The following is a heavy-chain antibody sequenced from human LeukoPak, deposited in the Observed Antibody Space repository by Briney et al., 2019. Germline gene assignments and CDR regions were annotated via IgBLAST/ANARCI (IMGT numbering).Heavy chain of an antibody. CDR1: GGTFSSYA. CDR3: ATEARIAAAGFFDY. V-gene: IGHV1-69*13. J-gene: IGHJ4*02. Sequence: SVKVSCKASGGTFSSYAISWVRQAPGQGLEWMGGIIPIFGTANYAQKFQGRVTITADESTSTAYMELSSLRSEDTAVYYCATEARIAAAGFFDYWGQGTLVTVSS. CDR2: IIPIFGTA. D-gene: IGHD6-13*01.